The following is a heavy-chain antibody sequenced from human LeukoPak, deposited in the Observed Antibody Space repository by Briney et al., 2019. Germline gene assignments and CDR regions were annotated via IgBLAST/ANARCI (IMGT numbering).Heavy chain of an antibody. CDR2: IYWDDK. D-gene: IGHD2-15*01. CDR1: GFSLSTSGVG. V-gene: IGHV2-5*01. J-gene: IGHJ5*02. Sequence: ESGPTLVKPTQTLALTCTFSGFSLSTSGVGVGWIRQPPGKALEWPAIIYWDDKRYSPSLKSRLTITKDTSKNQVVLTMTNMDPVDTATYYCAHTRSGGGGFGLLNWFDPWGQGTLITVSS. CDR3: AHTRSGGGGFGLLNWFDP.